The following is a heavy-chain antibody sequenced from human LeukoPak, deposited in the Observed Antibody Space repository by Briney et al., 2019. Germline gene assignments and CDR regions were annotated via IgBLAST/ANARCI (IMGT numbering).Heavy chain of an antibody. V-gene: IGHV3-69-1*01. Sequence: GGSLRLSCAASGFTFSDYYMSWIRQAPGKGLEWVSSISSSSYIYYADSVKGRFTISKDNAKNSLYLQMNSLRAEDTAVYYCARVLVVVPAAIGGSAFDIWGQGTMVTVSS. CDR2: ISSSSYI. J-gene: IGHJ3*02. CDR1: GFTFSDYY. D-gene: IGHD2-2*01. CDR3: ARVLVVVPAAIGGSAFDI.